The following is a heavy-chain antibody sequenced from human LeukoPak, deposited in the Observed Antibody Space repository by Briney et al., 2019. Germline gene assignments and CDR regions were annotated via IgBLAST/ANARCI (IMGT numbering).Heavy chain of an antibody. J-gene: IGHJ4*02. CDR3: ASDHSDYYDSSALPGRY. CDR1: GGTFSSYA. CDR2: IIPILGIA. V-gene: IGHV1-69*04. Sequence: AASVKVSCKASGGTFSSYAISWVRQAPGQGLEWMGRIIPILGIANYAQKFQGRVTITADKSTSTAYMELSSLRSEDTAVYYCASDHSDYYDSSALPGRYWGQGTLVTVSS. D-gene: IGHD3-22*01.